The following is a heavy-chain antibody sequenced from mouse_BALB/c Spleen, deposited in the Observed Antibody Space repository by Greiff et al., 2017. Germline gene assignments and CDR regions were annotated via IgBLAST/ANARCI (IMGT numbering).Heavy chain of an antibody. V-gene: IGHV1S22*01. D-gene: IGHD2-4*01. CDR3: TGSMIATTDYAMDY. CDR2: IHPGSGST. J-gene: IGHJ4*01. Sequence: LQQPGSELVRPGASVKLSCTASGYTFTSYWMHWVKQRPGQGLEWIGKIHPGSGSTNYDEKFKSKGTLTVDTSSSTAYMHLSSLTSEDSAVYYCTGSMIATTDYAMDYWGQGTSVTVSS. CDR1: GYTFTSYW.